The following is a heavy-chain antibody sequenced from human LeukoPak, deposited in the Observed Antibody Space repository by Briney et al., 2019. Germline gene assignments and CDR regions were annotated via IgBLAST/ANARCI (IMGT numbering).Heavy chain of an antibody. V-gene: IGHV3-64*01. CDR3: ARDPGYSSGYYYYGMDV. Sequence: GGSLRLSCAASGFTFSSYAMHWVRQAPGKGLEYVSAISSNGGSTYYANSVKGRFTISRDNSKNTLYLQMGSLRAEDMAVYHCARDPGYSSGYYYYGMDVWGQGTTVTVSS. CDR2: ISSNGGST. J-gene: IGHJ6*02. D-gene: IGHD6-19*01. CDR1: GFTFSSYA.